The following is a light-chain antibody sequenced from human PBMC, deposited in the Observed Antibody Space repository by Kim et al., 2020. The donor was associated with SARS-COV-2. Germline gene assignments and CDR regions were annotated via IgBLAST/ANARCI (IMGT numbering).Light chain of an antibody. CDR1: QGISND. J-gene: IGKJ1*01. CDR3: QKYNGAPWA. CDR2: AAS. V-gene: IGKV1-27*01. Sequence: DIQMTQSPSSLSASVGDRVTITCRASQGISNDLAWYQQKPGKVPKLLIYAASALRSGVPFRFSGSGSGTDFTLTIRGLQPEDAASYYCQKYNGAPWAFGQGTKVDIK.